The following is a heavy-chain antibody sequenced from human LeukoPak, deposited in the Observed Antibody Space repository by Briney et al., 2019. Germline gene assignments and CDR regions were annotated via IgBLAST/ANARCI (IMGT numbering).Heavy chain of an antibody. Sequence: GGSLRLSCAASGFTVSSNYMSWVRQPPGKGLEWVSLIYSGGSTYYADSVKGRFTISRDNSKNTVYLQMNSLRAEDTAVYYCAKMRTYYYYYMDVWGKGTTVTVCS. J-gene: IGHJ6*03. V-gene: IGHV3-53*01. D-gene: IGHD2-8*01. CDR1: GFTVSSNY. CDR2: IYSGGST. CDR3: AKMRTYYYYYMDV.